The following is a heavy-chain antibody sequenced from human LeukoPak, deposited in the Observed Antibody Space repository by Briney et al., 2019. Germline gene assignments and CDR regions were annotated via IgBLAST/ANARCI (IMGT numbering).Heavy chain of an antibody. CDR1: GGSISSYY. CDR3: ARESDPVGGYFDY. V-gene: IGHV4-59*01. Sequence: PSETLSLTCTVSGGSISSYYWSWIRQPPPKGLQWLGYIYYSGSTNYNPSLKSRVTISVDTSKNQFSLKLGSVTAADTAVYYCARESDPVGGYFDYWGQGTLVTVSS. J-gene: IGHJ4*02. D-gene: IGHD2-21*01. CDR2: IYYSGST.